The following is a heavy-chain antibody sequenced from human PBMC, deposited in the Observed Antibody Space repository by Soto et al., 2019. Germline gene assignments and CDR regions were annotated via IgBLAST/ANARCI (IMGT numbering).Heavy chain of an antibody. CDR1: GDSSSISSHC. CDR2: IYYSGST. J-gene: IGHJ6*03. Sequence: ALETLSLTCTVSGDSSSISSHCWGWIRKPPGKGLEWIANIYYSGSTYYNPSLKSRVTISLDTSKNQVSLKLGSVTAADTAVYYCARMNIVGVLYYYMDAWGQGTTVTVSS. D-gene: IGHD3-3*02. V-gene: IGHV4-39*01. CDR3: ARMNIVGVLYYYMDA.